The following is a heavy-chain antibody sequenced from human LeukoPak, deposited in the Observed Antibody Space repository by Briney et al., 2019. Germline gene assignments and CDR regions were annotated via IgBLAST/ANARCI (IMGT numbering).Heavy chain of an antibody. Sequence: SETLSLTCTVSGGSISSYYWSWIRQPAGKGLEWIGRIYTSGSTNYNPSLKSRVTMSVDTSKNQFSLKLSSVTAADPAVYYCARDDGAVAGIGFNWFDPWGQGTLVTVSS. CDR3: ARDDGAVAGIGFNWFDP. D-gene: IGHD6-19*01. J-gene: IGHJ5*02. CDR1: GGSISSYY. V-gene: IGHV4-4*07. CDR2: IYTSGST.